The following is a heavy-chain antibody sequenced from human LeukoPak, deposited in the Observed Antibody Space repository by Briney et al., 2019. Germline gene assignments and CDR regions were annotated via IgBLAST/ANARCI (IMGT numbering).Heavy chain of an antibody. J-gene: IGHJ5*02. D-gene: IGHD5-18*01. Sequence: SVKVSCKASGGTFSSYAISWVRQAPGQGLEWMGGIIPIFGTANYAQKFQGRVTITADESTSTAYMELSSLRSEDTAVYYCARGVVVGYSYGERVGRFDPWGQGTLVTVSS. CDR3: ARGVVVGYSYGERVGRFDP. V-gene: IGHV1-69*01. CDR2: IIPIFGTA. CDR1: GGTFSSYA.